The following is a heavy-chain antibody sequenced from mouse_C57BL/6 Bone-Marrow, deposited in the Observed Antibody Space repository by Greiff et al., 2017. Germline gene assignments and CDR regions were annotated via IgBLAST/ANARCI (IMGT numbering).Heavy chain of an antibody. J-gene: IGHJ4*01. CDR3: SRDAYYYAMDY. Sequence: AKLVESGPGLVAPSQSLSITCTVSGFSLTSYGVDWDRQYPGKGLEWLGVIWGVGSINYNLALKSRLSISKDKAKSQVFLKMNSLQTDDTAMYYCSRDAYYYAMDYWCQGTSVTVSS. V-gene: IGHV2-6*01. CDR2: IWGVGSI. CDR1: GFSLTSYG.